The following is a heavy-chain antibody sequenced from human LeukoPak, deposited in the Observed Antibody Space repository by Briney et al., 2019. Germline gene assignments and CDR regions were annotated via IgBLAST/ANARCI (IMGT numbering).Heavy chain of an antibody. V-gene: IGHV1-69*06. Sequence: SVKVSCKASGGTFSSYAISWVRQAPGQGLEWMGGIIPIFGTANYAQKFQGRVTITADKSTTTAYMELSSLRSEDTAVYYCTVEMTTLHAFDIWGQGTMVTVSS. CDR2: IIPIFGTA. CDR3: TVEMTTLHAFDI. D-gene: IGHD5-24*01. CDR1: GGTFSSYA. J-gene: IGHJ3*02.